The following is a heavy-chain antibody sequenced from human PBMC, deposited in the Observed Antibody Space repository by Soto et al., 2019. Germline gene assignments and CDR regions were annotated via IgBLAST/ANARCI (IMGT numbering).Heavy chain of an antibody. V-gene: IGHV3-23*01. CDR1: GFTCSSYA. D-gene: IGHD3-10*01. CDR3: ARDRYVGELSDFDY. CDR2: IRVSGGST. Sequence: EVQLLESGGGLVQPGGSLRLSCAASGFTCSSYAMTWVRQVPAKGLEWVSGIRVSGGSTYYADSVKGRFTISRDNSKNTLYLQMSSLRAEDTAIYFCARDRYVGELSDFDYWGQGTLVTVSS. J-gene: IGHJ4*02.